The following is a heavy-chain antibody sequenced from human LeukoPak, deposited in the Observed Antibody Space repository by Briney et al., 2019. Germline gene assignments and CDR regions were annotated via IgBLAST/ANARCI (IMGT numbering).Heavy chain of an antibody. CDR1: GFTVSSKY. CDR3: ARESSIAALDYYYGMDV. D-gene: IGHD6-6*01. CDR2: IYSGGST. J-gene: IGHJ6*02. V-gene: IGHV3-66*01. Sequence: PGGSLRLSCAASGFTVSSKYMTWVRQAPGKGLEWVSLIYSGGSTYYADSVKGRSTISRDNSKNTLYLQMNSLRAEDTAVYYCARESSIAALDYYYGMDVWGQGTTVTVSS.